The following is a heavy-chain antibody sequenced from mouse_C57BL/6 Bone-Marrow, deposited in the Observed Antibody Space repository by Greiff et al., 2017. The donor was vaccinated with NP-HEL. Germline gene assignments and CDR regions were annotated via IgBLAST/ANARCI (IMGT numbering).Heavy chain of an antibody. CDR3: AKLTPVYAMDY. CDR1: GFTFSDYG. J-gene: IGHJ4*01. V-gene: IGHV5-17*01. D-gene: IGHD1-3*01. CDR2: ISSGSSTI. Sequence: DVQLVESGGGLVKPGGSLKLSCAASGFTFSDYGMHWVRQAPEKGLEWVAYISSGSSTIYYADTVKGRFTISRDNAKNTLFLQMTSLRSEDTAMYYCAKLTPVYAMDYWGQGTSVTVSS.